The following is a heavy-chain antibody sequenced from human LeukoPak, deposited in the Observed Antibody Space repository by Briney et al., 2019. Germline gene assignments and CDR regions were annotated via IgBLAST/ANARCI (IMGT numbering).Heavy chain of an antibody. Sequence: PGGSLRLSCAASGFTFSSYSMNWVRQAPGKGLEWVAVISYDGSNKYYADSVKGRFTISRDNSKNTLYLQMNSLRAEDTAVYYCAKSPLEGSGWYEYWFDPWGQGTLVTVSS. CDR1: GFTFSSYS. D-gene: IGHD6-19*01. CDR3: AKSPLEGSGWYEYWFDP. J-gene: IGHJ5*02. V-gene: IGHV3-30*18. CDR2: ISYDGSNK.